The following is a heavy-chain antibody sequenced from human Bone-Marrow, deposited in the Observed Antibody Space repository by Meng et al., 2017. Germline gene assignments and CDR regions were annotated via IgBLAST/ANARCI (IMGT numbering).Heavy chain of an antibody. Sequence: ASVKVSCKASGYTFPDYWLHWVRRAPGQGLEWMGRINPKSGDTHYAQRFQGRVTMTGDTSISTAYMELSGLRSDDTAMYYCATRILSNYYGSGSYYSEYWGQGTLVTVSS. V-gene: IGHV1-2*06. CDR1: GYTFPDYW. CDR2: INPKSGDT. J-gene: IGHJ4*02. D-gene: IGHD3-10*01. CDR3: ATRILSNYYGSGSYYSEY.